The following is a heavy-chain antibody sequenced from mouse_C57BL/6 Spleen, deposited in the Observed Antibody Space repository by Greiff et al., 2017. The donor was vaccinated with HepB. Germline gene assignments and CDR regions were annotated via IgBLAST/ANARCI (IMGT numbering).Heavy chain of an antibody. Sequence: QVQLKESGPGLVAPSQSLSITCTVSGFSLTSYGVDWVRQPPGKGLEWLGVICGGGSTNYNSALMSRLSISKDNSKSQVFLKMNSLQTDDTAMYYCAKRDDGYPWFAYWGQGTLVTVSA. J-gene: IGHJ3*01. CDR1: GFSLTSYG. V-gene: IGHV2-9*01. CDR2: ICGGGST. D-gene: IGHD2-3*01. CDR3: AKRDDGYPWFAY.